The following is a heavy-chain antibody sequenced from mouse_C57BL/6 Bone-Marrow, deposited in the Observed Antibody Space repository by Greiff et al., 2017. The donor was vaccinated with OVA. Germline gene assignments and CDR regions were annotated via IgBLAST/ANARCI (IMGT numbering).Heavy chain of an antibody. CDR3: ATHYYGSSYYAMDY. V-gene: IGHV5-15*01. D-gene: IGHD1-1*01. Sequence: EVHLVESGGGLVQPGGSLKLSCAASGFTFSDYGMAWVRQAPRKGPEWVAFISNLAYSIYYADTVTGRFTISRENAKTTLYLEMSSLRSEDTAMYYCATHYYGSSYYAMDYWGQGTSVTVSS. CDR2: ISNLAYSI. CDR1: GFTFSDYG. J-gene: IGHJ4*01.